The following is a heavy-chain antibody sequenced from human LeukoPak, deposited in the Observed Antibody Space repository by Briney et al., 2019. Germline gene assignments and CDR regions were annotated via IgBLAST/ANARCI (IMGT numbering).Heavy chain of an antibody. CDR3: ARDTYYYDTLDAFDI. Sequence: PGGSLRLSCAASGFTFSGFSMSWVRQAPGKGLEWVSYISSSSSTIYYADSVKGRFTISRDNAKNSLYLQMNSLRDEDTAVYYCARDTYYYDTLDAFDIWGQGTMVTVSS. D-gene: IGHD3-22*01. CDR1: GFTFSGFS. CDR2: ISSSSSTI. V-gene: IGHV3-48*02. J-gene: IGHJ3*02.